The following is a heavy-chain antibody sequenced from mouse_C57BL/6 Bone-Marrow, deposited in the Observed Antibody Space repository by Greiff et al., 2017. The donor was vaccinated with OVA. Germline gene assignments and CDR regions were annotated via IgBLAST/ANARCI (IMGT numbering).Heavy chain of an antibody. CDR1: GYTFTDYY. CDR3: AREVDGYYPSMAMDY. D-gene: IGHD2-3*01. CDR2: IYPGSGNT. Sequence: QVQLQQSGAELVRPGASVKLSCKASGYTFTDYYINWVKQRPGQGLEWIARIYPGSGNTYYNEKFKGKATLTAEKSSSTAYMQLSSLTSEDSAVYFCAREVDGYYPSMAMDYWGQGTSVTVSS. J-gene: IGHJ4*01. V-gene: IGHV1-76*01.